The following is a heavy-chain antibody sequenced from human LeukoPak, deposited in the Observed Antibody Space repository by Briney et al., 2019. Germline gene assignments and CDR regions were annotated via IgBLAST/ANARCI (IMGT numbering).Heavy chain of an antibody. CDR2: ISSSGGTT. Sequence: PGGSLRLSCAASGFTFSSYGMHWVRQAPGKGLEWVSYISSSGGTTHYADSVKGRFTISRNNAKNSLFVQMSNLRAEDTAVYYCARVPRSGGSIDYWGQGTLVTVSS. D-gene: IGHD6-19*01. V-gene: IGHV3-48*04. J-gene: IGHJ4*02. CDR1: GFTFSSYG. CDR3: ARVPRSGGSIDY.